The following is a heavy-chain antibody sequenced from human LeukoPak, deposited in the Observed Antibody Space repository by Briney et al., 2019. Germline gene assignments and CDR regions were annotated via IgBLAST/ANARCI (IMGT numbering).Heavy chain of an antibody. CDR2: MSGSGGWT. V-gene: IGHV3-23*01. Sequence: GGSLRLSCAASGFTFSSYWMSWVRQAPGRGLEWVSTMSGSGGWTYYVDSVKDRFSISRDNSKNTLYLQMNSLRAEDTAVYYCAKSYGSGSYYDYWGQGTLVTVSS. D-gene: IGHD3-10*01. CDR1: GFTFSSYW. CDR3: AKSYGSGSYYDY. J-gene: IGHJ4*02.